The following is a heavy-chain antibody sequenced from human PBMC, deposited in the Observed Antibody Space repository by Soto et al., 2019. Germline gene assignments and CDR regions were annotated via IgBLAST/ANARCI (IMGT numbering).Heavy chain of an antibody. CDR2: IIPIFGTA. J-gene: IGHJ5*02. CDR1: GGTFSSYA. CDR3: ARVTTTVFPRLNWFDP. V-gene: IGHV1-69*05. D-gene: IGHD4-4*01. Sequence: GASVKVSCKASGGTFSSYAISWVRQAPGQGLEWMGGIIPIFGTANYAQKFQGRVTITTDTSTSTAYMELRSLRSDDTAVYYCARVTTTVFPRLNWFDPWGQGTLVTVSS.